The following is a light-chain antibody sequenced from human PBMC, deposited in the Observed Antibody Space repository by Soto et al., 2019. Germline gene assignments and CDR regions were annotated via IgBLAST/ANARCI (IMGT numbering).Light chain of an antibody. CDR1: QSISSSY. V-gene: IGKV3-20*01. J-gene: IGKJ1*01. CDR2: DAS. Sequence: IMLTQSPGTLSLSPGERATLSCRASQSISSSYLAWYQQKPGQAPRLLIYDASNRATGIPARFSGSGSGTDFTLTISRLEPEDFAVYYCQQYDSSPKTFGQGTKVDIK. CDR3: QQYDSSPKT.